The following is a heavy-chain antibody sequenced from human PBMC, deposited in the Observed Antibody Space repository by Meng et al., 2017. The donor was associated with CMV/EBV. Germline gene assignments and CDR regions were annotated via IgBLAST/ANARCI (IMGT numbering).Heavy chain of an antibody. J-gene: IGHJ6*02. CDR3: AKDDSQLLYRDSYYYYGMDV. Sequence: GESLKISCAASGFTFSSYGMHWVRQAPGKGLEWVAFIRYDGSNKYYADSVKGRFTISRDNSKNTLYLQMNSLRAEDTAVYYCAKDDSQLLYRDSYYYYGMDVWGQGTTVTVSS. D-gene: IGHD2-2*02. CDR1: GFTFSSYG. CDR2: IRYDGSNK. V-gene: IGHV3-30*02.